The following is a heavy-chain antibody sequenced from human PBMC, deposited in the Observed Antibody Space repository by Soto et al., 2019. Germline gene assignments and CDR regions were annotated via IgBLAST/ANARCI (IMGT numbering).Heavy chain of an antibody. Sequence: DVQLVESGGGLVQPGGSLRLSCAASTFALTTYWVTWVRQTPGKGLEWVANIHQDGNEKYYMDSVKGRFTISRDNAKKSVYLQMTSLRAEDTAVYYCAGGNALDVWGQGTTVTVSS. CDR2: IHQDGNEK. J-gene: IGHJ6*02. CDR1: TFALTTYW. V-gene: IGHV3-7*01. CDR3: AGGNALDV.